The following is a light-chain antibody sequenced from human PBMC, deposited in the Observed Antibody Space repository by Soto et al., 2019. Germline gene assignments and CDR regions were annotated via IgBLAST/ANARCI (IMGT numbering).Light chain of an antibody. CDR3: QQYDSLPYT. V-gene: IGKV1-33*01. CDR2: DAS. J-gene: IGKJ2*01. Sequence: DIQMTQSPSSLSAFVGDRVTITCQASEDITNYLNWYQQKPWKVPKLLIYDASNLEVVVPSRFSGSGSGTDFTFTISSLQPEDIATYYCQQYDSLPYTFGQGTTLEIK. CDR1: EDITNY.